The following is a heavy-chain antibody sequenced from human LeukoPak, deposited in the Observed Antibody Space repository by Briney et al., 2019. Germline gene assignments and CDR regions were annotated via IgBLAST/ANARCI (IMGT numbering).Heavy chain of an antibody. J-gene: IGHJ4*02. V-gene: IGHV4-38-2*02. CDR1: GYSISSGYY. CDR2: MYHSGST. D-gene: IGHD5-12*01. Sequence: SETLSLTCTVSGYSISSGYYWGWIRQPPGKGLEWIGSMYHSGSTFYNPSLKIRVTMSAKNQFSLKLSSVTAADTAVYYCARVTGYDWESSYDYWGQGTLVTVSS. CDR3: ARVTGYDWESSYDY.